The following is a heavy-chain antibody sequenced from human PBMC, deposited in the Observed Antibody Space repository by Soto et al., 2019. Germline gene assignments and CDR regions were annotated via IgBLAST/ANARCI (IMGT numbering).Heavy chain of an antibody. CDR1: GFTVSSYW. CDR3: ARDHSSSSPRYYYYYYGMDV. D-gene: IGHD6-6*01. J-gene: IGHJ6*02. CDR2: IKQDGSEK. V-gene: IGHV3-7*01. Sequence: PGGSLRLSCAASGFTVSSYWMSWVRQAPGKGLEWVANIKQDGSEKYYVDSVKGRFTISRDNAKNSLYLQMNSLRAEDTAVYYCARDHSSSSPRYYYYYYGMDVWGQGTRSPSP.